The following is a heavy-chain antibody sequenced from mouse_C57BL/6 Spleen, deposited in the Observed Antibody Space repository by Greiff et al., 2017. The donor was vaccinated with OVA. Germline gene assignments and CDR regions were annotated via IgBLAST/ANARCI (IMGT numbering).Heavy chain of an antibody. CDR2: IDPSDGYT. V-gene: IGHV1-69*01. CDR3: ARRLTGLWYFDV. J-gene: IGHJ1*03. Sequence: VQLKQPGAELVMPGASVKLSCKASGYTFTSYWMHWVKQRPGQGLEWIGEIDPSDGYTNYNQKFKGKSTLTVDKSSSTAYMQLSSLTSEDSAVYYCARRLTGLWYFDVWGTGTTVTVSS. CDR1: GYTFTSYW. D-gene: IGHD1-1*01.